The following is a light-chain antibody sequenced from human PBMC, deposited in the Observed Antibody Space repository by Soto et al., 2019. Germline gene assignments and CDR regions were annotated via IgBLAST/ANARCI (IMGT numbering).Light chain of an antibody. V-gene: IGLV2-14*01. CDR3: RSYTSRSTFGV. CDR1: SSDVDGYKY. Sequence: QSVLTQPASVSGSPGQSITISCTGTSSDVDGYKYVSWYQQHPGKAPKLMIYAVSNRPSGVSNRFSGSKSGDTASLTISGLQAEDEADYYCRSYTSRSTFGVFGGGTQLTVL. CDR2: AVS. J-gene: IGLJ3*02.